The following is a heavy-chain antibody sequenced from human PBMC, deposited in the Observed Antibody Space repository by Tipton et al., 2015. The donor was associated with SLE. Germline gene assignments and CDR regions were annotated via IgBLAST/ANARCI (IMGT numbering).Heavy chain of an antibody. CDR3: ASQRYYGMDV. CDR2: ISYDGSNK. Sequence: QVQLVQSGGGVVQPGGSLRLSCAASGFTFISYGMHWVRQAPGKGLEWVAVISYDGSNKYYADSVKGRFTISRDNARNSRYLQMNSLRAEDTAVYYCASQRYYGMDVWGPGTTVTVSS. CDR1: GFTFISYG. V-gene: IGHV3-30*19. J-gene: IGHJ6*02. D-gene: IGHD6-25*01.